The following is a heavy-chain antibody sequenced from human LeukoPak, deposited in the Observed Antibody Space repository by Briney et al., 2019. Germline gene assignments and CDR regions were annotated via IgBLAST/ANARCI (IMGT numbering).Heavy chain of an antibody. Sequence: SETLSLTCTVSGGSISSYYWTWIRQPPGKGLEWIGYIYYSGSTNYNPSLKSRVTISVDTSKNQFSLKLTSVTAADTAVYYCARGVNSSYFDYCGQGTLVTVSS. J-gene: IGHJ4*02. D-gene: IGHD2/OR15-2a*01. V-gene: IGHV4-59*01. CDR1: GGSISSYY. CDR3: ARGVNSSYFDY. CDR2: IYYSGST.